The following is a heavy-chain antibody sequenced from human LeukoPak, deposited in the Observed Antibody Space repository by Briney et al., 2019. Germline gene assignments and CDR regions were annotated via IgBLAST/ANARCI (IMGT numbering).Heavy chain of an antibody. CDR2: IYYSGST. V-gene: IGHV4-59*01. Sequence: SETLSLTCTVSGGSISSYYRSWIRQPPGKGLEWIGYIYYSGSTNYNPSLKSRVTISVDTSKNQFSLKLSSVTAADTAVYYCARDSVATDYWGQGTLVTVSS. CDR3: ARDSVATDY. J-gene: IGHJ4*02. D-gene: IGHD5-12*01. CDR1: GGSISSYY.